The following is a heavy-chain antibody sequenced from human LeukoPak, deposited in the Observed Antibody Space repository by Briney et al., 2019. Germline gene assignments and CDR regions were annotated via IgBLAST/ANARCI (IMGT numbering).Heavy chain of an antibody. V-gene: IGHV1-8*01. D-gene: IGHD6-6*01. CDR1: GYTFISYD. CDR2: MNPNSGNT. Sequence: ASVKVSCKASGYTFISYDINWVRQATGQGLEWMGWMNPNSGNTGYAQKFQGRVTMTRNTSISTAYMELSSLRSEDTAVYYCARGYPSAPSDYWGQGTLVSVSS. CDR3: ARGYPSAPSDY. J-gene: IGHJ4*02.